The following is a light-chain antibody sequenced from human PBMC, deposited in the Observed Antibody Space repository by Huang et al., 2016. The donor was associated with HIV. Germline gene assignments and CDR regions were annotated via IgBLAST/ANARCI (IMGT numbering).Light chain of an antibody. J-gene: IGKJ2*01. CDR1: HSVSTN. V-gene: IGKV3-15*01. CDR2: GAT. CDR3: QQYNNWPPNT. Sequence: EIVMTQSPATLSVSPGERATLSCRASHSVSTNLAWYQHKPGQAPRLLIHGATTRATDSPARFSGSGSGTEFTLTISTLQSEDFAVYYCQQYNNWPPNTFGQGTKLEIK.